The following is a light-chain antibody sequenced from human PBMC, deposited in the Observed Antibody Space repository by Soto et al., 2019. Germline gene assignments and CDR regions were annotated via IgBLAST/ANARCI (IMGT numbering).Light chain of an antibody. CDR1: RSVDSST. Sequence: EVVLTQSLGTLSLSPGERATLSCRVSRSVDSSTLAWYQQKPGQAPRLLISGASKRATGTPDRFSGSGSGTDFTLTISRLEPEDFAVYYCQHFDDSLTFGGGTKVEIK. V-gene: IGKV3-20*01. CDR2: GAS. J-gene: IGKJ4*01. CDR3: QHFDDSLT.